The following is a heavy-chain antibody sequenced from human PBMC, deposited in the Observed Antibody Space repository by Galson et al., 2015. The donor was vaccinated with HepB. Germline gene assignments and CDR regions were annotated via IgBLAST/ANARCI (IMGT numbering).Heavy chain of an antibody. CDR2: ISSSSSYI. D-gene: IGHD3-3*01. V-gene: IGHV3-21*01. CDR3: AREYYDFWSGSHKNNSGY. Sequence: SLRLSCAASGFTFSSYSMNWVRQAPGKGLEWVSSISSSSSYIYYADSVKGRFTISRDNAKNSLYLQMNSLRAEDTAVYYCAREYYDFWSGSHKNNSGYWGQGTLVTVSS. CDR1: GFTFSSYS. J-gene: IGHJ4*02.